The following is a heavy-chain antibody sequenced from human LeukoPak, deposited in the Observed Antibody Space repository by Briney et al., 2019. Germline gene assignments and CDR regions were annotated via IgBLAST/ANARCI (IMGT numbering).Heavy chain of an antibody. V-gene: IGHV4-4*02. CDR2: IYHSGST. D-gene: IGHD3-22*01. CDR3: ARDGSGYYDTSGYRN. CDR1: GGSISSSNW. J-gene: IGHJ4*02. Sequence: SETLSLTCAVSGGSISSSNWWSWIRQPPGKGLEWIGEIYHSGSTNYNPSLKSRVTISVDKSKTQFSLKLSSVTAADTAVYYCARDGSGYYDTSGYRNWGQGTLVTVSS.